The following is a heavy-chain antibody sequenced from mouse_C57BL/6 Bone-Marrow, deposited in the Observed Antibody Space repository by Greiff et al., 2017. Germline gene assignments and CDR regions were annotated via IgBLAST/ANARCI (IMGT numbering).Heavy chain of an antibody. Sequence: QVQLQQSGPELVKPGASVKLSCKASGYTFTSYDINWVKQKPGQGLEWIGWIYPRDGSTKYNEKFKGKATLTVDTSSSTAYMGLHSLTSEDSAVYFCARRNWDGDYAMDYWGQGTSVTVSS. D-gene: IGHD4-1*01. J-gene: IGHJ4*01. V-gene: IGHV1-85*01. CDR2: IYPRDGST. CDR3: ARRNWDGDYAMDY. CDR1: GYTFTSYD.